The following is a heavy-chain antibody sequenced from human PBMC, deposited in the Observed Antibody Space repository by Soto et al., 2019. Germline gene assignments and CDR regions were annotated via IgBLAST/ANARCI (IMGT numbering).Heavy chain of an antibody. D-gene: IGHD1-1*01. J-gene: IGHJ6*02. CDR3: ARVPAPLLERHEEYYYYGMDV. CDR1: GGTFSSYA. V-gene: IGHV1-69*13. Sequence: GASVKVSCKASGGTFSSYAISWVRQAHGQRLEWMGGIIPIFGTANYAQKFQGRVTITADESTSTAYMELSSLRSEDTAVYYCARVPAPLLERHEEYYYYGMDVWGQGTTVTVSS. CDR2: IIPIFGTA.